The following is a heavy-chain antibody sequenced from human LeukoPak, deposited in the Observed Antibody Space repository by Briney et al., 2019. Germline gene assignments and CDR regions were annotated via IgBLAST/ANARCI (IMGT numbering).Heavy chain of an antibody. CDR1: GFTFNNHW. V-gene: IGHV3-74*01. Sequence: GGSLRLSCAASGFTFNNHWMHWVRQAPGKGLVWTSRINTDGRTTDYADSVKGRFTISRDNAKNTLYLQMNSLRAEDTAVYYCGRDVNWNQIDYWGQGSLVTVSS. CDR3: GRDVNWNQIDY. J-gene: IGHJ4*02. D-gene: IGHD1-20*01. CDR2: INTDGRTT.